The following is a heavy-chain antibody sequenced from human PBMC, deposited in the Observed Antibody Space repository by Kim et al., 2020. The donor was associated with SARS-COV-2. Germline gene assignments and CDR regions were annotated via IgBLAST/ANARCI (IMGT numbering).Heavy chain of an antibody. D-gene: IGHD2-8*01. CDR3: AKSPRCMLLGCRLRYGMDV. J-gene: IGHJ6*02. Sequence: GRSTIPRDNSKNTLYLQMNSLRAEDTAVYYCAKSPRCMLLGCRLRYGMDVWGQGTTVTVSS. V-gene: IGHV3-23*02.